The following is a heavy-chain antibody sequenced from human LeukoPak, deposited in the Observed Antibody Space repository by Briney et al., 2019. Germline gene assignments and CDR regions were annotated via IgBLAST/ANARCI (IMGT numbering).Heavy chain of an antibody. CDR3: AKDPGVVPAHYFDY. CDR2: ISGSGGST. D-gene: IGHD2-2*01. CDR1: GFTFSNYA. V-gene: IGHV3-23*01. Sequence: GGSLRLSCAASGFTFSNYAMSWVRQVPGMGLEWVSSISGSGGSTNYADSVKGRFTISRDNSKNTLSLQMNSLRAEDTAVYYCAKDPGVVPAHYFDYWGQGTLVTVSS. J-gene: IGHJ4*02.